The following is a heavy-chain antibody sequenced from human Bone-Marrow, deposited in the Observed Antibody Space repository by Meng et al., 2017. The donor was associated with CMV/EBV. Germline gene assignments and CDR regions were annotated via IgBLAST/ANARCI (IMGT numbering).Heavy chain of an antibody. CDR1: GGTFSSYT. V-gene: IGHV1-2*02. CDR3: ARDLSEYPYFDY. J-gene: IGHJ4*02. Sequence: ASVKVSCKASGGTFSSYTISWVRQAPGQGLEWMGWINPNSGGTNYAQKFQGRVSMTRDTSISTAYMELSRLISDDTAVYYCARDLSEYPYFDYWGQGTLVTVSS. CDR2: INPNSGGT. D-gene: IGHD6-6*01.